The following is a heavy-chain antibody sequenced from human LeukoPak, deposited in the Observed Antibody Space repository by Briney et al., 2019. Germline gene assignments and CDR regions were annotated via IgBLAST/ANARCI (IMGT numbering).Heavy chain of an antibody. D-gene: IGHD2-15*01. J-gene: IGHJ4*02. CDR2: ISAYNGNT. CDR3: ARDFFHGHCSGLTCFLLGS. Sequence: GASVKVSCKASGYTFTSYGITWVRQAPGQGLEWMGWISAYNGNTNYAQKFQGRLTMTTDTSTSTAYMELRSLRPDDTAVYYCARDFFHGHCSGLTCFLLGSWGQGSLVTVSS. CDR1: GYTFTSYG. V-gene: IGHV1-18*01.